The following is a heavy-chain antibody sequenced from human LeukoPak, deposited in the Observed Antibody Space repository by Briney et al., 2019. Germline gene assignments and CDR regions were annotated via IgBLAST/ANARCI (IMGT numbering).Heavy chain of an antibody. J-gene: IGHJ4*02. Sequence: GGSLRLSCEASGFTFSSYEMNWVRQAPGKGLEWVSYISSSGSTIYYADSVKGRFAISRDNAKNSLYLQMNSLRAEDTAVYYCAVYSSSPFDYWGQGTLVTVSS. D-gene: IGHD6-6*01. CDR1: GFTFSSYE. CDR2: ISSSGSTI. CDR3: AVYSSSPFDY. V-gene: IGHV3-48*03.